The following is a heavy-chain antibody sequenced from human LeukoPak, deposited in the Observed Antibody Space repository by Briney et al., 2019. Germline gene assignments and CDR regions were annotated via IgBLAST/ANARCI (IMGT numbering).Heavy chain of an antibody. V-gene: IGHV4-61*02. D-gene: IGHD3-10*01. CDR1: GGFVSSSSYY. Sequence: PSQTLSLTCTVSGGFVSSSSYYWSWIRQPAGKGLEWIGRIYTSGSTNYNPSLKSRVTISVDTSKNQFSLKLSSVTAADTAVYYCASCHNFGYYYYYMDVWGKGTTVTVSS. CDR2: IYTSGST. CDR3: ASCHNFGYYYYYMDV. J-gene: IGHJ6*03.